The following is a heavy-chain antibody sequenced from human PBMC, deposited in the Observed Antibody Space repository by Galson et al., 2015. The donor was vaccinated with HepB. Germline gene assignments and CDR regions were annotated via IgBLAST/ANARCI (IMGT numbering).Heavy chain of an antibody. J-gene: IGHJ4*02. CDR1: GGSISNYY. Sequence: ETLSLTCTVSGGSISNYYWSWIRQPPGKGLEWIGYIYYSGSTNYNPSLKSRVTISVDTSKNQFSLKLSSVTAADTAVYYCARLAKLGSWYYFDYWGQGTLVTVSS. CDR3: ARLAKLGSWYYFDY. CDR2: IYYSGST. V-gene: IGHV4-59*08. D-gene: IGHD6-13*01.